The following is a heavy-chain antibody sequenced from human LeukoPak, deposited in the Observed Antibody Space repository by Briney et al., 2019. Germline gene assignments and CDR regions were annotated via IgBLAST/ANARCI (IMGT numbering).Heavy chain of an antibody. CDR1: RFTLSTYW. Sequence: GGSLRLSCAASRFTLSTYWMSWVRQAPGKGLEWVAHIKQDGSQEYYVDSVKGRFTISRDNAKNSLYLQMNSLRAEDTAVYYCARAPYYDFWSGYYAPMDYYGMDVWGQGTTVTVSS. J-gene: IGHJ6*02. D-gene: IGHD3-3*01. CDR2: IKQDGSQE. CDR3: ARAPYYDFWSGYYAPMDYYGMDV. V-gene: IGHV3-7*01.